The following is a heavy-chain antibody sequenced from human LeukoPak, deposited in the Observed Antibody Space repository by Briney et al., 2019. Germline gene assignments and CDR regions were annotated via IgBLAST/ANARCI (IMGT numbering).Heavy chain of an antibody. Sequence: PGGSLRLSCAASGFTFSSYGMHWVRQAPGKGLEWVSAFSGSGGSTYYADSVKGRFTISRDNSKNTLYLQMNSLRAEDTAVYYCAKDYYYDSSGYFDYWGQGTLVTVSS. CDR3: AKDYYYDSSGYFDY. CDR1: GFTFSSYG. J-gene: IGHJ4*02. V-gene: IGHV3-23*01. D-gene: IGHD3-22*01. CDR2: FSGSGGST.